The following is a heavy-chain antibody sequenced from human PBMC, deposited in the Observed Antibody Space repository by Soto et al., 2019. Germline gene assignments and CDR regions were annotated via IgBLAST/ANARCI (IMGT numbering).Heavy chain of an antibody. CDR3: ARGKASGYCSSTSCYSIMDV. J-gene: IGHJ6*03. CDR2: MHYSGFS. Sequence: PSETRSLTCSFSGDSVTSHYLTWIRQSPEKGLEWIGYMHYSGFSHYNPSLKSRVTISVDTSKNQFSLKLSSVTAADTAVYYCARGKASGYCSSTSCYSIMDVWGKGTTVTVSS. V-gene: IGHV4-59*08. CDR1: GDSVTSHY. D-gene: IGHD2-2*01.